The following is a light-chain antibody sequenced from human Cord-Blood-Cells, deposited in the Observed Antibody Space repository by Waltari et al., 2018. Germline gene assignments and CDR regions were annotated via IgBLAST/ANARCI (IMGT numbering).Light chain of an antibody. J-gene: IGLJ1*01. Sequence: QSALTQPATVSGSPGQSITIYCTGTRSDVGSYNLVSWYQQHPGKAPKLMIYEGSKRPSGVSNRFSGSKSGNTASLTISGLQAEDEADYYCCSYAGSSTFYVFVTGTKVTVL. CDR1: RSDVGSYNL. CDR3: CSYAGSSTFYV. V-gene: IGLV2-23*01. CDR2: EGS.